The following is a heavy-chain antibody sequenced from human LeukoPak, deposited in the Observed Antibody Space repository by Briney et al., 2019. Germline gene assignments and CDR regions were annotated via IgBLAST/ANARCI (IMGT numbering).Heavy chain of an antibody. J-gene: IGHJ5*02. CDR1: GYTFAGYY. V-gene: IGHV1-2*04. D-gene: IGHD6-13*01. CDR3: ARAGISQQLGDNWFDP. Sequence: ASVKVSCKASGYTFAGYYMHWVRQAPGQGLEWMGWINPNSGGTNYAQKFQGWVTMTRDTSISTAYMELSRLRFDDTPVYYCARAGISQQLGDNWFDPWGQGTLVTVSS. CDR2: INPNSGGT.